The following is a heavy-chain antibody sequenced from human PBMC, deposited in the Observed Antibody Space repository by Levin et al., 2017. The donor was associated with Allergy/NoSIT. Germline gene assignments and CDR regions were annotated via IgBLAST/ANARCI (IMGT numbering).Heavy chain of an antibody. Sequence: GESLKISCAASGFTFSSYAMHWVRQAPGKGLEWVAVISYDGSNKYYADSVKGRFTISRDNSKNTLYLQMNSLRAEDTAVYYCARERYSYAYGHGDRGVGWFDPWGQGTLVTVSS. CDR2: ISYDGSNK. CDR1: GFTFSSYA. J-gene: IGHJ5*02. CDR3: ARERYSYAYGHGDRGVGWFDP. V-gene: IGHV3-30-3*01. D-gene: IGHD5-18*01.